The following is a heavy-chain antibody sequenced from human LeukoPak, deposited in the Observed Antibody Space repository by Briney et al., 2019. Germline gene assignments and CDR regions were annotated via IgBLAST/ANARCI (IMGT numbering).Heavy chain of an antibody. Sequence: GASVKVSCKASGYTFSSYAISWVRQAPGQGLEWMGGIIPIFGTANYAQKFQGRVTITTDESTSTAYMELSSLRSEDTAVYYCARVPFMKQGYYFDYWGQGTLVTVSS. CDR1: GYTFSSYA. CDR3: ARVPFMKQGYYFDY. V-gene: IGHV1-69*05. D-gene: IGHD3-16*01. J-gene: IGHJ4*02. CDR2: IIPIFGTA.